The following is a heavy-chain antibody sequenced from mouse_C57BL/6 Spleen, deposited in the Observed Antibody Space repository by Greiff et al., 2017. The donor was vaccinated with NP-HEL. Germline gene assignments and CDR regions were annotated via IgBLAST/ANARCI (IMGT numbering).Heavy chain of an antibody. CDR3: ARQVNYWFAY. CDR1: GFTFSSYA. J-gene: IGHJ3*01. CDR2: ISDGGSYT. V-gene: IGHV5-4*01. Sequence: EVHLVESGGGLVKPGGSLKLSCAASGFTFSSYAMSWVRQTPEKRLEWVATISDGGSYTYYPDNVKGRFTISRDNAKNNLYLQMSHLKSEDTAMYYGARQVNYWFAYWGQGTLVTVSA. D-gene: IGHD1-3*01.